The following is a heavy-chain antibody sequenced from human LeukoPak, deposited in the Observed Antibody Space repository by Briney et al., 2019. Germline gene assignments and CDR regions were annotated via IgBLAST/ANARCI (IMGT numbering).Heavy chain of an antibody. CDR1: GVTFSTYW. CDR2: INQDETSI. J-gene: IGHJ4*02. D-gene: IGHD5-24*01. Sequence: GGSLRVSCAASGVTFSTYWMGWVRQAPGKGPEWVGNINQDETSIYFLESVKGRFTISRDNAKKSLYLQMNSLRDEDAAVYYCANLGPPGRDHYLESWGQGTLVTVSS. V-gene: IGHV3-7*01. CDR3: ANLGPPGRDHYLES.